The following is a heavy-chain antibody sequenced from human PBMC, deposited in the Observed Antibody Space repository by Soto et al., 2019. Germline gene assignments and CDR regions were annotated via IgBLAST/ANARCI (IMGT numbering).Heavy chain of an antibody. J-gene: IGHJ4*02. V-gene: IGHV1-18*01. CDR1: GYTFTAYG. CDR3: ASFTANGPHDY. CDR2: ISNYNGNT. Sequence: ASVKVSCKASGYTFTAYGISGVRQAPGQGLEWMGWISNYNGNTKYAQKLQGRLTMTTDTSTSTAYMELRSLRSDDTAVYYRASFTANGPHDYWGQGTLVTVSS. D-gene: IGHD1-1*01.